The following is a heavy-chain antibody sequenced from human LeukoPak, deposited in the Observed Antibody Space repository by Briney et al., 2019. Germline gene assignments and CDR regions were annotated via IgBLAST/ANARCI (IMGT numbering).Heavy chain of an antibody. CDR1: GYTFTGYF. CDR2: INPNSGGT. J-gene: IGHJ5*02. Sequence: ASVKVSCKASGYTFTGYFIHWVRQAPGQGLEWMGWINPNSGGTNYAQKFQGRVTMTRDTSISTAYMELSRLRSDDTAVYYCARVNYYDSSGYHYVNWFDPWGQGTLVTVSS. CDR3: ARVNYYDSSGYHYVNWFDP. D-gene: IGHD3-22*01. V-gene: IGHV1-2*02.